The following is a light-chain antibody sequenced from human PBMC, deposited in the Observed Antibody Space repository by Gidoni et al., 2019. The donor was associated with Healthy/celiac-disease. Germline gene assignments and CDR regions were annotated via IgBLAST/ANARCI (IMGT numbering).Light chain of an antibody. CDR3: QKYNSAPLT. CDR2: AAS. Sequence: EIQMTQSPSSLSASVGDRVTITCRASQGIRNYLAWYQQKPGKVPKLLIYAASTLQSGIPSRFSGSGSGTVFTLTISSLQPEDVATYYCQKYNSAPLTFXGXTKVEIK. V-gene: IGKV1-27*01. CDR1: QGIRNY. J-gene: IGKJ4*01.